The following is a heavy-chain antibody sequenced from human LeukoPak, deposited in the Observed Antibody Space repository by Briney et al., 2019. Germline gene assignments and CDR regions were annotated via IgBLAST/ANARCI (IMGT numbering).Heavy chain of an antibody. CDR2: INHSGST. J-gene: IGHJ6*04. CDR1: GGSFSGYY. D-gene: IGHD1-1*01. Sequence: SETLSLTCAVYGGSFSGYYWSWIRQPPGKGLEWIGEINHSGSTNYNPSLKSQVTISVDTSKNQFSLKLSSVTAADTAVYYCARRGLYWNDRGLYLDVWGKGTTVTVSS. V-gene: IGHV4-34*01. CDR3: ARRGLYWNDRGLYLDV.